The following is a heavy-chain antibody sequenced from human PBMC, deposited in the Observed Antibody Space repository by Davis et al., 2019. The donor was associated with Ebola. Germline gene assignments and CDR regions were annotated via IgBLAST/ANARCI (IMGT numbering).Heavy chain of an antibody. V-gene: IGHV1-69*04. CDR2: IIPILGIA. CDR1: VCTLNSYA. D-gene: IGHD6-19*01. J-gene: IGHJ4*02. CDR3: AREQWLTFFDY. Sequence: SSVPVSCQASVCTLNSYAIICVRQAHGQALEWMGRIIPILGIANYAQKLQGRVTMTTDTSTSTAYMELRSLRSDDTAVYYCAREQWLTFFDYWGQGTLVTVSS.